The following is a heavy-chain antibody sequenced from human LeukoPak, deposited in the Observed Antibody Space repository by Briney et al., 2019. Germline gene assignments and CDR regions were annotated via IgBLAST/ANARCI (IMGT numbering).Heavy chain of an antibody. CDR1: GFTFSSYG. CDR2: IWYDGSNK. CDR3: ARGPPGGLCMDV. J-gene: IGHJ6*02. V-gene: IGHV3-33*01. D-gene: IGHD3-10*01. Sequence: GRSLRLSCAASGFTFSSYGMHWVRQAPGKGLEWVAVIWYDGSNKYYADSVKGRFTISRDNSKNTLYVQMNSLRAEDTAVYYCARGPPGGLCMDVWGQGTTVTVSS.